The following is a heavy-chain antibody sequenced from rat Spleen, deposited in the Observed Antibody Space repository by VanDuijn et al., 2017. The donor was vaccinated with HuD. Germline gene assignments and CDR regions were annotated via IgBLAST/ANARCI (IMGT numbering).Heavy chain of an antibody. CDR1: GYSITSSYK. CDR2: IDSAGST. J-gene: IGHJ2*01. Sequence: EVQLQESGPGLVKPSQSLSLTCSVTGYSITSSYKWNWIRKFPGNKLEWMGYIDSAGSTNYNPSLKSQISITRDTSKNQFFLQVNSVTTEDTATYYCDANYGGTYYYFDYWGQGVMVTVSS. D-gene: IGHD1-12*02. CDR3: DANYGGTYYYFDY. V-gene: IGHV3-3*01.